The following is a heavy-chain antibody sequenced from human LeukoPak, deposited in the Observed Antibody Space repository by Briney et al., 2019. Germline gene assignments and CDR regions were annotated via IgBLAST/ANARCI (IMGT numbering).Heavy chain of an antibody. CDR1: GFTFSSYW. CDR3: ARDREGSIWYDF. D-gene: IGHD6-13*01. Sequence: GGALRLSCATSGFTFSSYWMTWVRQTPGKGLEWVAHINQDGSEKYYVDSVQGRFTISRDNTNNSLYLQMNSLRADDTAVYFCARDREGSIWYDFWGQGTLVTVSS. CDR2: INQDGSEK. V-gene: IGHV3-7*04. J-gene: IGHJ5*01.